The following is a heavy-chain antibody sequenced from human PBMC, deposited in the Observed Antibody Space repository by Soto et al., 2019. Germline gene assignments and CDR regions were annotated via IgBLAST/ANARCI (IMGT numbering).Heavy chain of an antibody. J-gene: IGHJ4*02. D-gene: IGHD1-20*01. CDR3: ARRITSSFDY. Sequence: EVQLLESGGGLVQPGGSLRLSCVASGFTFIIHNMNWVRQAPGKGLEWVSVITGSGDYTNYADYVKGRFTISRDNSKNTLYLKMNSLRAEDTAVYFCARRITSSFDYWGQGTLVTVSS. CDR2: ITGSGDYT. V-gene: IGHV3-23*01. CDR1: GFTFIIHN.